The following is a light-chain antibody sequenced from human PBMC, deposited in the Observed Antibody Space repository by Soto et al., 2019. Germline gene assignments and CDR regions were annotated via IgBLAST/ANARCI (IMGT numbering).Light chain of an antibody. CDR1: QTVSNNN. CDR3: QQYGSSPFT. Sequence: DTVWTHSPGTLSLSPGERDTLSCRASQTVSNNNLAWYQQKRGQAPRLLIYGSSSRAAAIPDRFRCSGSGTDFTLIISSLAPEDFAVYYCQQYGSSPFTFGPGTAVDIK. CDR2: GSS. V-gene: IGKV3-20*01. J-gene: IGKJ3*01.